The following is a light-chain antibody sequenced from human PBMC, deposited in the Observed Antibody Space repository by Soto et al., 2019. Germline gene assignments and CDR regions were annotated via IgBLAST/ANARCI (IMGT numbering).Light chain of an antibody. CDR2: DVS. CDR1: SSDVGDYNY. V-gene: IGLV2-14*01. Sequence: QSVLTQPASVSGSPGQSITISCTGTSSDVGDYNYVSWYQKQPGKAPKLMIYDVSNRPSGVSNRFSGSKSGNTASLTISWLQAEDEADYYCSSYTSSSTLEVFGTG. J-gene: IGLJ1*01. CDR3: SSYTSSSTLEV.